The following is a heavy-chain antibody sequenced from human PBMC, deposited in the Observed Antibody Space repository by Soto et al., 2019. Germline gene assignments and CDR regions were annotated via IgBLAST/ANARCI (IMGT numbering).Heavy chain of an antibody. CDR1: GFTFSSYA. D-gene: IGHD1-26*01. Sequence: EVQLLESGGGLVQPGGSLRLSCAASGFTFSSYAMRWVRQAPVKGLEWVTAISGSGGRTYYADSVKGGFTISRDNAKTTLYLQMNSLRAADTAVYYWARRGSGSDYDYWGQGTLVTVSP. V-gene: IGHV3-23*01. J-gene: IGHJ4*02. CDR2: ISGSGGRT. CDR3: ARRGSGSDYDY.